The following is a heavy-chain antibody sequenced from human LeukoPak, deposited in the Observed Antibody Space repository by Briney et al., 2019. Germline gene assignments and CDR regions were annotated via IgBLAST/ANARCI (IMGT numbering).Heavy chain of an antibody. CDR2: IYYSGST. Sequence: SETLSLTCTVSGGSISSSSYYWGWIRQPPGKAREWIGSIYYSGSTYYNPSLKSRVTISADTSKNQFSLKLSSVTAADTAVYYCAGPTPSAGYSSGAFDYWGQGTLVTVSS. CDR3: AGPTPSAGYSSGAFDY. V-gene: IGHV4-39*01. J-gene: IGHJ4*02. CDR1: GGSISSSSYY. D-gene: IGHD6-19*01.